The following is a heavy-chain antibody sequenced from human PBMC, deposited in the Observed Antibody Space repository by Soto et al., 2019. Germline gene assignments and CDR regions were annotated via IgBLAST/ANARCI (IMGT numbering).Heavy chain of an antibody. CDR1: GFNFNSYT. V-gene: IGHV3-21*01. D-gene: IGHD2-15*01. CDR2: ISSSGYI. CDR3: ARDCSGGSCYHGMDV. Sequence: EVQLVESGGGLVKPGGSLRLSCAASGFNFNSYTINWVRQAPGKRLEWLSSISSSGYIFSTDSVRGRFTISRDNAKNSVYLQINSLRAADTAVYFCARDCSGGSCYHGMDVWGQGTTVTVSS. J-gene: IGHJ6*02.